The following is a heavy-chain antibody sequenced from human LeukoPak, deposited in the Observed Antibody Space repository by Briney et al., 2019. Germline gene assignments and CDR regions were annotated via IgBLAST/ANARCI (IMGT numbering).Heavy chain of an antibody. CDR3: AKDSAWYDSSGYHPPEIDY. CDR2: IRYNGNNQ. V-gene: IGHV3-30*02. Sequence: SGGSLRLSCAASGFTFNNYGMHWVRQAPGKGLEWVAFIRYNGNNQYYADSVKGRFTISRDNSKNTLYLQMNSLRAEDTAVYYCAKDSAWYDSSGYHPPEIDYWGQGTLVTVSS. J-gene: IGHJ4*02. CDR1: GFTFNNYG. D-gene: IGHD3-22*01.